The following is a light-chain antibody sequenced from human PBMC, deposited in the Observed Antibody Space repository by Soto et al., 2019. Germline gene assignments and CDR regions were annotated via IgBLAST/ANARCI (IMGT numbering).Light chain of an antibody. Sequence: DIQITQSPSSLSASVGDRVTITCRASQSISSYLNWYQQKPGKAPKLLIYAASSLQSGVPSRFSGSGSGTDFTLTMSRLQPEDFATYYCQQSYSTPPYTFGQGTELEI. V-gene: IGKV1-39*01. CDR2: AAS. J-gene: IGKJ2*01. CDR1: QSISSY. CDR3: QQSYSTPPYT.